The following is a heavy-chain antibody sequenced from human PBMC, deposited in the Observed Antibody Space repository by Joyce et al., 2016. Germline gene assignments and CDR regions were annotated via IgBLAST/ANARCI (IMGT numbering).Heavy chain of an antibody. CDR1: GYSFTSHW. Sequence: EVQLVQSGAEVKKPGESLRISCKGSGYSFTSHWISWVRQMPGKGREWMGRIDPRDSYTDYSPSFEGHATISVDKTISAAYLQWSSLRASDTAIYYCARHVTDWFDPWGQGTLVTVSS. CDR2: IDPRDSYT. CDR3: ARHVTDWFDP. J-gene: IGHJ5*02. V-gene: IGHV5-10-1*03. D-gene: IGHD3-10*02.